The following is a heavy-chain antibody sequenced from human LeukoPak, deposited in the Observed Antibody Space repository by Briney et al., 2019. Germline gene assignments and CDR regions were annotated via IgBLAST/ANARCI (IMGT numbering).Heavy chain of an antibody. J-gene: IGHJ4*02. Sequence: SETLSLTCTVSGDSVRTNNYYWSWIRQPPGRGLEWIGYIHYSGNTNYNTSLKSRVTISVDTSKSQFSLKLSSVTAADSAVYYCASLTRRSRNYFDNWGQGVLVTVSS. V-gene: IGHV4-61*01. CDR1: GDSVRTNNYY. CDR2: IHYSGNT. CDR3: ASLTRRSRNYFDN.